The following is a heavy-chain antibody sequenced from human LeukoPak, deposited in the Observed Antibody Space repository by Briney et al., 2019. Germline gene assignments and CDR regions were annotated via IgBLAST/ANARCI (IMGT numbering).Heavy chain of an antibody. V-gene: IGHV4-39*01. J-gene: IGHJ3*02. CDR1: GGSICSSSYY. Sequence: SETLSLPCTVSGGSICSSSYYWGWIRQPPGKGLEWIGSIHYGGSTYYNPSLKSRVTISVDTSENQFSLKVTSVTAADTAVYYCARPNAAGFTSAFDIWGQGTTVTVSS. D-gene: IGHD3-16*01. CDR2: IHYGGST. CDR3: ARPNAAGFTSAFDI.